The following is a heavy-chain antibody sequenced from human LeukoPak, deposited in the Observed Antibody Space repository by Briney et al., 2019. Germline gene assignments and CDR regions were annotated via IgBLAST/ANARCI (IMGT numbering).Heavy chain of an antibody. D-gene: IGHD1-14*01. CDR2: IYHSGST. J-gene: IGHJ2*01. CDR1: GYSISSGYY. V-gene: IGHV4-38-2*02. CDR3: ARVPTNWYFDL. Sequence: SETLSLTCTVSGYSISSGYYWGWIRQPPGRGLEWIGSIYHSGSTYYNPSLKSRVTISVDTSKNQFSLKLSSVTAADTPVYYCARVPTNWYFDLWGRGTLVTVSS.